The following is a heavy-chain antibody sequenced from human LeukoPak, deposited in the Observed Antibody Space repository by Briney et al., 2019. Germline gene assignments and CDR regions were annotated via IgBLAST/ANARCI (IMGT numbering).Heavy chain of an antibody. CDR2: INWNGGST. Sequence: GGSLRLSCAASGFTFDDYGMSWVRQAPGKGLEWVSGINWNGGSTGYADSVKGRFTISRDNAKNSLYLQMNSLRAEDTALYYCARYPDYVWGSYRFRHFDYWGQGTLVTVSS. J-gene: IGHJ4*02. D-gene: IGHD3-16*02. CDR3: ARYPDYVWGSYRFRHFDY. CDR1: GFTFDDYG. V-gene: IGHV3-20*04.